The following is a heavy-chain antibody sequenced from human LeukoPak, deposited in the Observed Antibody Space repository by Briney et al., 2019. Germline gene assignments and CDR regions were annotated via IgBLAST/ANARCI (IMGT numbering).Heavy chain of an antibody. CDR2: INPNRGGT. V-gene: IGHV1-2*02. CDR1: GYTFTGYY. D-gene: IGHD2-2*01. CDR3: ARVRVVPAAVYYYYYYMDV. J-gene: IGHJ6*03. Sequence: ASVKVSCKASGYTFTGYYMHWVRQAPGQGLEWMGWINPNRGGTNYAQKFQGRVTMTRDTSISTAYMERSRLRSDDTAVYYCARVRVVPAAVYYYYYYMDVWGKGTTVTVSS.